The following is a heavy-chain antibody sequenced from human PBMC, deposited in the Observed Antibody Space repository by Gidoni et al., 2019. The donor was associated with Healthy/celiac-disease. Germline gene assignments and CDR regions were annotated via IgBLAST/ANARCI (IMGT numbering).Heavy chain of an antibody. D-gene: IGHD3-3*01. Sequence: QVQLQESGPGLVKPSGPLSLTCAVSGGSIRSSNWWSWVRQPPGKGLEWIGEIYHSGSTNYNPSLKSRVTISVDKSKNQFSLKLSSVTAADTAVYYCARDDDFWSGPYYGMDVWGQGTTVTVSS. CDR1: GGSIRSSNW. CDR3: ARDDDFWSGPYYGMDV. J-gene: IGHJ6*02. V-gene: IGHV4-4*02. CDR2: IYHSGST.